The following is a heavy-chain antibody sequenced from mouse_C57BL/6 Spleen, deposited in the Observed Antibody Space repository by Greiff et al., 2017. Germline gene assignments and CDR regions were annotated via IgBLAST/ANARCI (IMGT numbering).Heavy chain of an antibody. D-gene: IGHD1-1*01. Sequence: QVQLQQPGAELVRPGSSVKLSCKASGYTFTSYWMDWVKQRPGQGLEWIGNIYPSDSETHYNQKFKDKATLTVDKSSSTAYMQLSSLTSEDSAVYYCAREGGRSFDYWGQGTTLTVSS. J-gene: IGHJ2*01. CDR2: IYPSDSET. CDR1: GYTFTSYW. CDR3: AREGGRSFDY. V-gene: IGHV1-61*01.